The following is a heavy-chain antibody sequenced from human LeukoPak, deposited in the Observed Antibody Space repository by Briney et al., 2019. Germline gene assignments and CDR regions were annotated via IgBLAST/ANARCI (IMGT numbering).Heavy chain of an antibody. CDR3: ARGRPGQWLEPYYYYYGMDV. CDR2: ISAYNGNS. CDR1: GGTFSSYA. D-gene: IGHD6-19*01. V-gene: IGHV1-18*01. Sequence: ASVKVSCKASGGTFSSYAISWVRQAPGQGLEWMGWISAYNGNSNYAQKLQGRVTMTTDTSTSTAYMELRSLRSDDTAVYYCARGRPGQWLEPYYYYYGMDVWGQGTTVTVSS. J-gene: IGHJ6*02.